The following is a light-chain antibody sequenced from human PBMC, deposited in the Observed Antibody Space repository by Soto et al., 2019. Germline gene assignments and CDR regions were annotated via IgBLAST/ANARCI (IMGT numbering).Light chain of an antibody. J-gene: IGLJ2*01. Sequence: QSALTQPASVSGSPGQSITISCTGTSSDVGAYNYVSWYQQHPGKAPKLMIYDVSNRPSGVSDRFSGSKSGNTASLTISGLQAEDEADYYCSSYISSSTSVVFGGVTKLTVL. V-gene: IGLV2-14*01. CDR3: SSYISSSTSVV. CDR2: DVS. CDR1: SSDVGAYNY.